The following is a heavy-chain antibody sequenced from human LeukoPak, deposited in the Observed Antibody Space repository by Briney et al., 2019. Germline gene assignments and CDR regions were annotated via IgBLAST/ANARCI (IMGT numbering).Heavy chain of an antibody. CDR3: ARVGHSGYGLPIDY. CDR1: GGSISSGGYY. J-gene: IGHJ4*02. V-gene: IGHV4-30-2*01. CDR2: IYHSGST. Sequence: SETLSLTCTVSGGSISSGGYYWSWIRQPPGKGLEWIGYIYHSGSTYYNPSLKSRVTISVDRSKNQFSLKLSSVTAADTAVYYCARVGHSGYGLPIDYWGQGTLVTVSS. D-gene: IGHD5-12*01.